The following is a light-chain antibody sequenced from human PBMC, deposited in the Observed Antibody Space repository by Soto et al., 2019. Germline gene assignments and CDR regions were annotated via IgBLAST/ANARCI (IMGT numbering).Light chain of an antibody. J-gene: IGKJ4*01. CDR2: AAS. V-gene: IGKV1-8*01. CDR1: QGISSY. Sequence: AIRMTQSPSSLSASTGDRVTITCRASQGISSYLAWYQQKPGKAPKLLIYAASTLQSGVPSRFSGSGSGTDFTLTISCLQSEDFATYYCQQYYSYPPTCGGGTKVDIK. CDR3: QQYYSYPPT.